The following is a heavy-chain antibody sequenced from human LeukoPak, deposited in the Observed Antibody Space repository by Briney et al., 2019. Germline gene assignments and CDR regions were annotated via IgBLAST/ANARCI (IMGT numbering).Heavy chain of an antibody. CDR3: ARNSGYDFWSGSTYNWFDP. V-gene: IGHV4-4*07. CDR2: IYTSGST. D-gene: IGHD3-3*01. CDR1: GGSISSYY. J-gene: IGHJ5*02. Sequence: KPSETLSLTCTVSGGSISSYYWSWIRQPAGKGLEWIGRIYTSGSTNYNPSLKSRVTMSVDTSKNQFSLKLSSVTAADTAVYYCARNSGYDFWSGSTYNWFDPWGQGTLVTVSS.